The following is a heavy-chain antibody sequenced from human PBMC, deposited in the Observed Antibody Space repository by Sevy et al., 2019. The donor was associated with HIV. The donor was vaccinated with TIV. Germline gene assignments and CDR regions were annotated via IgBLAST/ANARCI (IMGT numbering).Heavy chain of an antibody. CDR2: IKEDGSEK. Sequence: GGSLRLSCAASGFTFSSYSMNWVRQAPGKGLEWVANIKEDGSEKYYVDSVKGRFTISRDNAKHSLYLQMNSLRVEDTAVYYCARGAHYIDSSGYFHDAFDIWGQGTMVTVSS. V-gene: IGHV3-7*01. J-gene: IGHJ3*02. CDR3: ARGAHYIDSSGYFHDAFDI. CDR1: GFTFSSYS. D-gene: IGHD3-22*01.